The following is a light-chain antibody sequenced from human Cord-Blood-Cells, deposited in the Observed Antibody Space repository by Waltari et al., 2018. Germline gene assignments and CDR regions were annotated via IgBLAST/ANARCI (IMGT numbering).Light chain of an antibody. CDR1: SSNIGSNY. CDR3: AAWDDSLSGRV. V-gene: IGLV1-47*01. CDR2: RKN. Sequence: QSVLTQPPSASGTPGQRVTISCSGSSSNIGSNYVYWYQQLPGTAPKLLVYRKNQRTAGFCDRFSGSTSGTSSSLAISGLRSEDEADYYCAAWDDSLSGRVFGGGTKLTVL. J-gene: IGLJ3*02.